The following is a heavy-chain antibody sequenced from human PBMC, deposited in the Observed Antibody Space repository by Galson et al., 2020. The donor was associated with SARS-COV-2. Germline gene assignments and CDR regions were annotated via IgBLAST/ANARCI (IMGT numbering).Heavy chain of an antibody. V-gene: IGHV4-61*02. J-gene: IGHJ6*02. Sequence: SETLSLTCTVSGASIRSGRYHWSWLRQRAGKGRESIGRIYSSGNSNSNPSLKSRVTISLDTSKNQFSLRLRSVTAAYTAVYYCARGEFLEFYYYGMDVWGQGTTVTVSS. CDR3: ARGEFLEFYYYGMDV. CDR2: IYSSGNS. D-gene: IGHD3-3*01. CDR1: GASIRSGRYH.